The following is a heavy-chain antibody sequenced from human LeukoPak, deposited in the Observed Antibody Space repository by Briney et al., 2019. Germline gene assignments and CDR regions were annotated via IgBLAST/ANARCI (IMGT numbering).Heavy chain of an antibody. CDR2: IYDFGST. D-gene: IGHD3-22*01. CDR3: VSDSSGYNDAFDI. J-gene: IGHJ3*02. CDR1: GGSISNGTYF. V-gene: IGHV4-30-2*01. Sequence: KSSQTLSLTCTVSGGSISNGTYFWSWIRQPPGKGLEWIGYIYDFGSTYYNPSLKSRVTISVDTSKNQFSLKLSSVTAADTAVYYCVSDSSGYNDAFDIWGQGTMVTVSS.